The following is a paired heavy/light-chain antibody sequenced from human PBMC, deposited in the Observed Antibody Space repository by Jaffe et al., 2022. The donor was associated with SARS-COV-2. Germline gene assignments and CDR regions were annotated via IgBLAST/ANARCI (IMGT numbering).Light chain of an antibody. CDR1: QSINN. CDR2: RTS. J-gene: IGKJ5*01. Sequence: EIVMTQSPATLSVSPGERATLSCRASQSINNLAWYQQNPGQTPRLLIYRTSTRATGIPARFSGSGSGTEFTLTISSLQSDDFAVYYCQQYNSWPLTFGQGTRLEIK. CDR3: QQYNSWPLT. V-gene: IGKV3-15*01.
Heavy chain of an antibody. J-gene: IGHJ5*02. V-gene: IGHV4-39*01. D-gene: IGHD2-15*01. CDR2: MSYSGNT. CDR3: ARLPGYCSGGSCYGNYVFDP. CDR1: GGSISSSNYY. Sequence: QLQLQESGPGLVKPSETLSLTCTVSGGSISSSNYYWGWIRQPPGKGLEWIGSMSYSGNTYYNPPLKSRVTISVDTSKNQFSLQLSSVTAADTAVYYCARLPGYCSGGSCYGNYVFDPWGQGTLVTVSS.